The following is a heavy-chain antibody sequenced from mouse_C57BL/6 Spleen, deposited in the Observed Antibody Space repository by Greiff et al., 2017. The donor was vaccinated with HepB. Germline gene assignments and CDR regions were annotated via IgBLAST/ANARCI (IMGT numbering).Heavy chain of an antibody. CDR2: IDPSDSET. V-gene: IGHV1-52*01. J-gene: IGHJ2*01. Sequence: QVQLQQPGAELVRPGSSVKLSCKASGYTFTSYWMHWVKQRPIQGLEWIGNIDPSDSETHYNQKFKDKATLTVDKSSSTAYMQLSSLTSEDSAVYYCAVIYYDYDEGSYFDYWGQGTTLTVSS. CDR3: AVIYYDYDEGSYFDY. D-gene: IGHD2-4*01. CDR1: GYTFTSYW.